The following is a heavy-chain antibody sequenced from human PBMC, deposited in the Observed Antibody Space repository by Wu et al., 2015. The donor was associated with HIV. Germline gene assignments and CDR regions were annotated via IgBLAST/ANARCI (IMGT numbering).Heavy chain of an antibody. CDR2: LIPMYGTA. CDR1: GATFSVYA. D-gene: IGHD5-18*01. Sequence: QVHLLQSGAGVKKSGSSVRVSCKASGATFSVYALSWVRQAPGQGLEWMGRLIPMYGTADYAQKFQGRVTITADVSTNTAYMVVSSLTSDDTAVYYCAGGGGRTAMDPFDFWGQGTLVTVSS. CDR3: AGGGGRTAMDPFDF. J-gene: IGHJ4*02. V-gene: IGHV1-69*13.